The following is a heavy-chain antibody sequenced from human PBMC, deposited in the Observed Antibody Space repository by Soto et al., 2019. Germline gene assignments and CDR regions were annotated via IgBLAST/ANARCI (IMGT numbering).Heavy chain of an antibody. CDR2: INHSGST. J-gene: IGHJ6*02. CDR3: ARVARDYDFWSGYYYYYYGMDV. CDR1: GGSFSGYY. V-gene: IGHV4-34*01. Sequence: SETLSLTCAVYGGSFSGYYWSWIRQPPGKGLEWIGEINHSGSTNYNPSLKSRVTISVDTSKNQFSLKLSSVTAADTAVYYCARVARDYDFWSGYYYYYYGMDVWGQGTTVTVSS. D-gene: IGHD3-3*01.